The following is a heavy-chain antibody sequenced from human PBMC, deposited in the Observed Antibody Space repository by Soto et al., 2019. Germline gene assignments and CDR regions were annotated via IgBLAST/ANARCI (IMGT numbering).Heavy chain of an antibody. Sequence: ASVKVSCKASGYTFTSYYINWVRQATGQGLEWMGWMNPNSGNTGYAQKFQGRVTMTRNTSRDNAKNSLYLQMNSLRAEDTAVYYCARDKQVFWSGYYTRGDYWGQGTLVTVSS. J-gene: IGHJ4*02. CDR2: MNPNSGNT. CDR1: GYTFTSYY. D-gene: IGHD3-3*01. V-gene: IGHV1-8*01. CDR3: ARDKQVFWSGYYTRGDY.